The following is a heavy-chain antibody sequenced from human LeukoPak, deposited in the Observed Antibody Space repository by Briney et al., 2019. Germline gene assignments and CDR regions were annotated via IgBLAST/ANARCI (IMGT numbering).Heavy chain of an antibody. D-gene: IGHD3-22*01. CDR2: IYSGGST. CDR3: AKVKGYYYDSHYYFDY. Sequence: PGGSLRLSCAASGFTVSSNYMSWVRQAPGKGLEWVSVIYSGGSTYYADSVKGRFTISRDNSKNTLYLQMNSLRAEDTAVYYCAKVKGYYYDSHYYFDYWGQGTLVTVSS. V-gene: IGHV3-53*05. J-gene: IGHJ4*02. CDR1: GFTVSSNY.